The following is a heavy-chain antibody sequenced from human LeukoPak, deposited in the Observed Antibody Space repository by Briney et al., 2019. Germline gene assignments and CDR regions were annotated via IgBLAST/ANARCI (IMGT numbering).Heavy chain of an antibody. CDR3: VRVANDSCGSSTCYRHFDY. V-gene: IGHV3-74*01. J-gene: IGHJ4*02. D-gene: IGHD2-2*01. Sequence: GRSLRLSCAASVLAFCSVWVNSVCQAAGPEVVSVSRINTAGTVTTYADSVKGRFNISRHNDRHTLYLQMHSLRGEDTAVYYCVRVANDSCGSSTCYRHFDYWGQGPLVSVPS. CDR1: VLAFCSVW. CDR2: INTAGTVT.